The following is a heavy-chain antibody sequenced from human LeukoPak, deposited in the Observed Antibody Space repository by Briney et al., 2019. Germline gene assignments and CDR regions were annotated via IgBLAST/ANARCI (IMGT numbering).Heavy chain of an antibody. J-gene: IGHJ6*02. D-gene: IGHD1/OR15-1a*01. CDR2: IYYTGST. CDR3: ARDGGLRTYYYYGMDV. CDR1: GGSISTYY. V-gene: IGHV4-59*01. Sequence: PLETLSLTCTVSGGSISTYYWSWIRQPPGKGLEWIGYIYYTGSTKYNPSLKSRVTISVDTSKNQFSLKLSSVTAADMAVYYCARDGGLRTYYYYGMDVWGQGTTVTVSS.